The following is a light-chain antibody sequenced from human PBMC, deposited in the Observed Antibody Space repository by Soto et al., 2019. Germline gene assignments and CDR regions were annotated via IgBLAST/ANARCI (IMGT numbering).Light chain of an antibody. J-gene: IGLJ1*01. CDR1: SSDVGSYKY. V-gene: IGLV2-14*01. Sequence: QSVLTQPASVSESPGQSITISCTGTSSDVGSYKYVSWYQQHPGKAPKLLIYDVNNRPSGVSNRFSGSKSGNTASLTISGLQAEDEADYYCSSYTDSSPYVFAPGTKLTVL. CDR2: DVN. CDR3: SSYTDSSPYV.